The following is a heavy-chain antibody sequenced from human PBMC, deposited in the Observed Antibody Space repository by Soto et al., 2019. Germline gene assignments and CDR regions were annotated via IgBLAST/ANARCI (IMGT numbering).Heavy chain of an antibody. Sequence: GGSLRLSCAASGFTFSSYAMSWVRQAPGKGLEWVSAISGSGGSTYYAVSVKGRFTISRDNSKNTLYLQMNSLRAEDTAVYYCAKDRGYYYGSGSAEHPYFDYWGQGTLVTVSS. D-gene: IGHD3-10*01. CDR2: ISGSGGST. V-gene: IGHV3-23*01. J-gene: IGHJ4*02. CDR1: GFTFSSYA. CDR3: AKDRGYYYGSGSAEHPYFDY.